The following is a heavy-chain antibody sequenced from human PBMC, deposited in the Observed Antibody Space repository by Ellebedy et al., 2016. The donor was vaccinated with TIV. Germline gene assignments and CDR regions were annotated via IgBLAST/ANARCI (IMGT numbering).Heavy chain of an antibody. CDR2: ISGSGGST. CDR3: AKTHRDAVTARTLDY. D-gene: IGHD2-21*02. J-gene: IGHJ4*02. V-gene: IGHV3-23*01. Sequence: GGSLRLXXAASGFTFSSYGMHWVRQAPGKGLEWVSAISGSGGSTYYADSVKGRFTISRDNSKNTLYLQMNSLRAEDTAVYYCAKTHRDAVTARTLDYWGQGTLVTVSS. CDR1: GFTFSSYG.